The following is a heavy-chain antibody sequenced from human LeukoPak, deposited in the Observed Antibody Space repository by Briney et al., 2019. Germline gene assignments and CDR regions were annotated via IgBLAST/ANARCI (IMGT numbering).Heavy chain of an antibody. CDR1: GFTFSSYS. CDR3: ARVGGVAASRRAFDI. Sequence: PGGSLRLSCAASGFTFSSYSMNWVRQAPGKGLEWVSYISSSSSTIYYADSVKGRFTISRDNAKNSLYLQMNSLRAEDTAVYYCARVGGVAASRRAFDIWGQGTMVTVSS. V-gene: IGHV3-48*01. CDR2: ISSSSSTI. D-gene: IGHD6-6*01. J-gene: IGHJ3*02.